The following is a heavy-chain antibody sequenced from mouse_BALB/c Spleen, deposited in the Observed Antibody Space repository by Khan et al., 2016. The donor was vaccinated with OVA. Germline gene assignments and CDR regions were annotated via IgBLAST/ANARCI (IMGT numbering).Heavy chain of an antibody. J-gene: IGHJ4*01. CDR3: VRETAYYGSYEAMDY. D-gene: IGHD2-10*01. CDR2: IWAGGST. Sequence: QVQLKESGPGLVAPSQSLSVTCTVSGFSLTKYGVHWVRQPPGKGLEWLGVIWAGGSTNYNSALMSRLSIRKDISRNQVFLKLNGLQTDDTARYYCVRETAYYGSYEAMDYWGQGTSVTISS. V-gene: IGHV2-9*02. CDR1: GFSLTKYG.